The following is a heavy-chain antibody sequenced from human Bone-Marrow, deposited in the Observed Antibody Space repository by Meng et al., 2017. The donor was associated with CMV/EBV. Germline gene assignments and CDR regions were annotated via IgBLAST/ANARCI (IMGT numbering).Heavy chain of an antibody. CDR3: ARSCSSTSCYAAVDI. V-gene: IGHV3-11*01. Sequence: GESLEISCAASGFTFSDYYMSWIRQAPGKGLEWVSYISSSGSTIYYADSVKGRFTISRDNAKNSLYLQMNSLRAEDTAVYYCARSCSSTSCYAAVDIWGQGTMVTVSS. D-gene: IGHD2-2*01. J-gene: IGHJ3*02. CDR1: GFTFSDYY. CDR2: ISSSGSTI.